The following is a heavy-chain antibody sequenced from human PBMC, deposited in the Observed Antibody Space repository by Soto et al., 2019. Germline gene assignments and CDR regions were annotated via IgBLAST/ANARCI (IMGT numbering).Heavy chain of an antibody. Sequence: EVQLVESGGGLVKPGGSLRLSCAASGFTFSSAWMNWVRQAPGKGLEWVGRVKSKIDGGTTANAAPVKGRFSISRDDAKNTLYLQMNSLKTEDTAVYYCATGMGDLLYWGQGTLVTVSS. D-gene: IGHD1-26*01. J-gene: IGHJ4*02. CDR1: GFTFSSAW. V-gene: IGHV3-15*07. CDR2: VKSKIDGGTT. CDR3: ATGMGDLLY.